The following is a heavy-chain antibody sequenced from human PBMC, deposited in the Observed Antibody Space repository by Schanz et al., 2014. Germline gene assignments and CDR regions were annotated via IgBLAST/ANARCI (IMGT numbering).Heavy chain of an antibody. D-gene: IGHD2-15*01. CDR2: VVPILKTP. J-gene: IGHJ2*01. CDR3: ASGHVVGATHWYVDL. V-gene: IGHV1-69*08. CDR1: GGLFSTYD. Sequence: QVQLVQSGFEVKKPGSSVKVSCEASGGLFSTYDVNWVRQAPGQGLEWMGRVVPILKTPKYAQKFQDRVTITADKSTSTAYMELTGLTSDDTAVYYCASGHVVGATHWYVDLWGRGTLVTVSS.